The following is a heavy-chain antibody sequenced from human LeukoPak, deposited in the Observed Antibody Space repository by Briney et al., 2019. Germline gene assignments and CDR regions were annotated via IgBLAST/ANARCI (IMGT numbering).Heavy chain of an antibody. CDR2: ISTTSSYI. CDR3: ARDHSIQLTETLFDY. CDR1: GFSFSTYA. Sequence: GGSLRLSCAASGFSFSTYAISWVRQAPGKGLEWVSCISTTSSYIFYADSVKGRFTISRDNAKNSLYLQMNSLRAEDTAVYYCARDHSIQLTETLFDYWGQGTLVTVSS. D-gene: IGHD5-18*01. V-gene: IGHV3-21*01. J-gene: IGHJ4*02.